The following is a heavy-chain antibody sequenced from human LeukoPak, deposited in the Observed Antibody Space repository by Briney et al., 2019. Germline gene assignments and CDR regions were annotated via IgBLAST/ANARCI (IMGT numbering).Heavy chain of an antibody. Sequence: IYHSGSTYYNPSLKSRVTISVDRSKNQFSLKLSSVTAADTAVYYCARYYDSSGPSAFDIWGQGTMVTVSS. CDR3: ARYYDSSGPSAFDI. V-gene: IGHV4-30-2*01. D-gene: IGHD3-22*01. J-gene: IGHJ3*02. CDR2: IYHSGST.